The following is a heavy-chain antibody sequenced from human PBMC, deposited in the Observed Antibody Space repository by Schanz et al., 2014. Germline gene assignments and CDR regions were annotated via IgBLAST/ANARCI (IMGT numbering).Heavy chain of an antibody. CDR1: GFSFGNYG. CDR3: AKGRFGELSAFDI. J-gene: IGHJ3*02. CDR2: FDAHDGRA. Sequence: EVQLLESGGGLVQPGGPLRLSCEASGFSFGNYGMSWVRQAPGKGLEWVSGFDAHDGRAYYADSAKGRFTISRDNSKSTLYVEMNSLRAEDTAVYYCAKGRFGELSAFDIWGQGTMVTVSS. D-gene: IGHD3-10*01. V-gene: IGHV3-23*01.